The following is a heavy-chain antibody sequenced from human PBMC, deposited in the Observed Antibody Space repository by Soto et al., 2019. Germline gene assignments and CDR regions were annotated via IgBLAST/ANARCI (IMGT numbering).Heavy chain of an antibody. CDR2: IQPDGSDK. J-gene: IGHJ6*02. Sequence: GGSLRLSCAGSGFTFSIYWMTWVRQAPGKGLEWVAKIQPDGSDKYYVESVKGRFTISRDNAKNSMYLEMNSLRVDDTAVYYCARDGYNYAWDVWGQGTTVTVS. V-gene: IGHV3-7*05. CDR3: ARDGYNYAWDV. CDR1: GFTFSIYW.